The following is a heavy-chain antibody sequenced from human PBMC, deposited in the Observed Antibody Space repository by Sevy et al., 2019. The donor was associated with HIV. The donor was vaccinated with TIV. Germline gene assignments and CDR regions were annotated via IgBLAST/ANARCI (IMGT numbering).Heavy chain of an antibody. Sequence: ASVKVSCKVSGYTLTKLSIHWVRQAPGKGLEWMGDFDSQDGETIYSQRFQGRVTMTVDTPTDTAYMELSSLTSGDTAVYYCATVGLRYYSGSSSYQGDWFDPWGQGTLVTVSS. V-gene: IGHV1-24*01. CDR2: FDSQDGET. D-gene: IGHD2-15*01. CDR1: GYTLTKLS. J-gene: IGHJ5*02. CDR3: ATVGLRYYSGSSSYQGDWFDP.